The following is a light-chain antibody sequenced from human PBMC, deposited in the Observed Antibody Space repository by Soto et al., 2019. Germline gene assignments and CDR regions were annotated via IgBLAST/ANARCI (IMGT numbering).Light chain of an antibody. J-gene: IGLJ2*01. CDR1: SSNIEDNY. V-gene: IGLV1-51*01. Sequence: QSVLTQPPSVSAAPGQKVTISCSGSSSNIEDNYVSWYQQLPGTAPKLLIYDNNKRTSGIPDRFSGSKSGTSASLDITGLQTGDEADYHCGTWDSSLSAVVFGEGTKLTVL. CDR3: GTWDSSLSAVV. CDR2: DNN.